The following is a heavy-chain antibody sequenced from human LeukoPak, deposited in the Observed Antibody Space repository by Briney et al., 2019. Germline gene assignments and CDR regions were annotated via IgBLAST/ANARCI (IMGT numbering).Heavy chain of an antibody. CDR3: ARDLVTVTKGFNI. CDR2: ISYIGST. J-gene: IGHJ3*02. Sequence: SETLSLTCTVSGDSFSSHYWSWIRQPPGKGLEWIGYISYIGSTNYNPSLKSRVTISIDTSKNQFSLKLSSVTAADTAVYYCARDLVTVTKGFNIWGQGTMVSVSS. CDR1: GDSFSSHY. V-gene: IGHV4-59*11. D-gene: IGHD4-17*01.